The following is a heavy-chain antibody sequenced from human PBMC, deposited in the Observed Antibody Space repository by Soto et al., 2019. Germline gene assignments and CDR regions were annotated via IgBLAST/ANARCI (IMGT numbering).Heavy chain of an antibody. D-gene: IGHD5-12*01. V-gene: IGHV1-3*01. Sequence: ASVKVSCKASGYTFTSYAMHWVRQAPGQRLEWMGWINAGNGNTKYSQKFQGRVTITRDTSASTAYMELSSLRSEDTAVYYCARVSYSGYDFDAFDTWGQGTMVTVSS. J-gene: IGHJ3*02. CDR3: ARVSYSGYDFDAFDT. CDR2: INAGNGNT. CDR1: GYTFTSYA.